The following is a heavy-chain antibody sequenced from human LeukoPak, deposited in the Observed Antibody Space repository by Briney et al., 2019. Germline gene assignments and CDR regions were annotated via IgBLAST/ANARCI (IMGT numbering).Heavy chain of an antibody. CDR3: ARALDYGGPPGSFDI. CDR1: GGSISSYY. CDR2: IYYSGST. V-gene: IGHV4-59*01. Sequence: SETLSLTCTVSGGSISSYYWSWIRQPPGKGLEWIGYIYYSGSTNYNPSLKSRVTISVDTSKNQFSLKLSSVTAADTAVYYCARALDYGGPPGSFDIWGQGTMVTVSS. J-gene: IGHJ3*02. D-gene: IGHD4-23*01.